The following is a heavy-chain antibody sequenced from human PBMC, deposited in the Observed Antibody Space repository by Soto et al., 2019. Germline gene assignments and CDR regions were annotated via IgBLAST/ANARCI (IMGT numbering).Heavy chain of an antibody. D-gene: IGHD1-26*01. V-gene: IGHV5-10-1*01. J-gene: IGHJ5*02. CDR3: ATVLPPSGSYFFSGFDA. CDR1: GYSFTRKW. CDR2: IDPTDSYT. Sequence: PGESLKISCKASGYSFTRKWIILERQMPGKGLVWMRRIDPTDSYTYYSPSFQGHVTISVDKSSSTASVQWSSVKASDTAMYYCATVLPPSGSYFFSGFDAWGQGTMVTVSS.